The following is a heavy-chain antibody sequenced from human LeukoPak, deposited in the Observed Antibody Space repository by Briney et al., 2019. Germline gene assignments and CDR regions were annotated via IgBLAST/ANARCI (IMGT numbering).Heavy chain of an antibody. Sequence: SETLSLTCTVSGGSISSSSYYWGWIRQPPGKGLEWIGSIYYSGSTYYNPSLKSRVTISVDTSKNQFSLKLSSVTAADTAVYYCAHSYYYDSSGYYYDMYYFDYWSQGTLVTVSS. CDR1: GGSISSSSYY. CDR3: AHSYYYDSSGYYYDMYYFDY. V-gene: IGHV4-39*07. D-gene: IGHD3-22*01. CDR2: IYYSGST. J-gene: IGHJ4*02.